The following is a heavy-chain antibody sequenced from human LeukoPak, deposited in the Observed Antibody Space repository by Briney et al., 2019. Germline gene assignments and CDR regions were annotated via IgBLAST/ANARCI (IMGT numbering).Heavy chain of an antibody. V-gene: IGHV3-30-3*01. D-gene: IGHD3-22*01. CDR3: ASPPYSYYYDSSGYYGGFDY. J-gene: IGHJ4*02. CDR2: ISYDGSNK. Sequence: GGSLRLSCAASGFTFSSYAMHWARQAPGKGLEWVAVISYDGSNKYYADSVKGRFTISRDNSKNTLYLQMNSLRAEDTAVYYCASPPYSYYYDSSGYYGGFDYWGQGTLVTVSS. CDR1: GFTFSSYA.